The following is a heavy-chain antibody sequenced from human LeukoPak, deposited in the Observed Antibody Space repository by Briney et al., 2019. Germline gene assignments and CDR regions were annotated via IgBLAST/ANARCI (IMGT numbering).Heavy chain of an antibody. V-gene: IGHV1-2*02. CDR1: GYTFTGYY. CDR2: INTVSGGT. CDR3: ARGREVAGTVAY. J-gene: IGHJ4*02. Sequence: ASVKVSCKASGYTFTGYYMHWVRQAPGQGLEWMRWINTVSGGTNYAQKFQGRVTMTRDTSNSTAYMELSRLTSDDTAVYYCARGREVAGTVAYWGQGALVTVSS. D-gene: IGHD6-19*01.